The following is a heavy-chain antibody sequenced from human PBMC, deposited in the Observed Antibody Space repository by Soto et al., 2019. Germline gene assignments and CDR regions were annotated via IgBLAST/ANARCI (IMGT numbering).Heavy chain of an antibody. CDR3: ARGVRVQTPVSGH. Sequence: QAQLVQSGAEVRKPGSSVKVSCKASGGTFTNYAINWVRQAPGQGLEWMGDITPMFGRPNYAQKFQGRITITADDCTSTTYMELRSRRSEDTALYLCARGVRVQTPVSGHWGQGTLVTVSS. V-gene: IGHV1-69*01. J-gene: IGHJ4*02. CDR2: ITPMFGRP. D-gene: IGHD2-2*01. CDR1: GGTFTNYA.